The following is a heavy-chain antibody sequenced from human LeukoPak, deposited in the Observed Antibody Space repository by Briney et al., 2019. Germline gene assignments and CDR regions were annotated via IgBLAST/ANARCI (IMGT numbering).Heavy chain of an antibody. CDR1: GYTFTSYS. CDR3: ARNYYSSSWLSQFDY. D-gene: IGHD6-13*01. V-gene: IGHV1-18*01. J-gene: IGHJ4*02. Sequence: ASVKVSCKASGYTFTSYSISWVRQAPGQGLEWMGWISAYNGNTNYAQKLQGRVTMTTDTSTSTAYMELRSLRSDDTAVYYCARNYYSSSWLSQFDYWGQGTLVTVSS. CDR2: ISAYNGNT.